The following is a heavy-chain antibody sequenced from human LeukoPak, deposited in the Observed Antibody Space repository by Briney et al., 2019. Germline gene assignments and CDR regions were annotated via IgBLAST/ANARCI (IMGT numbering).Heavy chain of an antibody. Sequence: GGSLRLSCAASGFTFSSYEMNWVRQAPGKGLEWVSYISSSGSTIYYADSVKGRFTISRDNAKSSLYLQMNSLRAEDTAVYYCARESPDAGGDYWGQGTLVTVSS. J-gene: IGHJ4*02. V-gene: IGHV3-48*03. D-gene: IGHD3-10*01. CDR3: ARESPDAGGDY. CDR2: ISSSGSTI. CDR1: GFTFSSYE.